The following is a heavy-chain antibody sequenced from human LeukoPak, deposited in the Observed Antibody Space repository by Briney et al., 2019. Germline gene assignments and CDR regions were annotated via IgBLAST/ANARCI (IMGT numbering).Heavy chain of an antibody. CDR2: IIPIFGTA. D-gene: IGHD2-15*01. J-gene: IGHJ4*02. CDR1: GGTFSSYA. CDR3: ASGPYCSGGSCYGRDFDY. V-gene: IGHV1-69*13. Sequence: ASVNVSCKASGGTFSSYAISWVRQAPGQGLEWMGGIIPIFGTANYAQKFQGRVTITADESTSTAYMELSSLRSEDTAVYYCASGPYCSGGSCYGRDFDYWGQGTLVTVSS.